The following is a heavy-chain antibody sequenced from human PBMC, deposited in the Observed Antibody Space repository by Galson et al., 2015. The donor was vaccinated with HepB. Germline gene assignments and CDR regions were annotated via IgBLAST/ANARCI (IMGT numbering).Heavy chain of an antibody. D-gene: IGHD6-19*01. Sequence: SLRLSCAASGFTFSSYAIHWVRRAPGKGLEWVAVISYDGSNKYYADSVKGRFTISRDNSKNTLYLQMNSLIAEDTAVYYCAAGYSSGWYGDLDPWGQGTLVTVSS. J-gene: IGHJ5*02. V-gene: IGHV3-30-3*01. CDR3: AAGYSSGWYGDLDP. CDR2: ISYDGSNK. CDR1: GFTFSSYA.